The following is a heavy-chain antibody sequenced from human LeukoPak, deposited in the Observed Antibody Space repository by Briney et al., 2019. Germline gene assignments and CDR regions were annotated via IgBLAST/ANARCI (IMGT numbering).Heavy chain of an antibody. Sequence: GGSLRLSCAASGFTVSSNYMSWVRQAPRKGLEWVSVIYSGGSTKYADSVTGRFTISRDNSKNTLYLQMNSLRAEDTAVYYCTSSNQRYYFDYWGQGTLVTVSS. J-gene: IGHJ4*02. V-gene: IGHV3-66*02. CDR3: TSSNQRYYFDY. D-gene: IGHD2-2*01. CDR2: IYSGGST. CDR1: GFTVSSNY.